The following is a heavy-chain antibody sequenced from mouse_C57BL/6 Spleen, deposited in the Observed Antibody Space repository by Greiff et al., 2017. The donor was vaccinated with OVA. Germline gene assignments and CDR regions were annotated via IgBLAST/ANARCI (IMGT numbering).Heavy chain of an antibody. CDR2: IDPSDSYT. J-gene: IGHJ4*01. CDR1: GYTFTSYW. D-gene: IGHD2-3*01. V-gene: IGHV1-50*01. Sequence: QVQLQQPGAELVKPGASVKLSCKASGYTFTSYWMQWVKQRPGQGLEWIGEIDPSDSYTNYNHKFKGKATLTVDTSSSTAYMQLSSLTSEDSAVYYCARWIYDGYFAMDYWGQGTSVTVSS. CDR3: ARWIYDGYFAMDY.